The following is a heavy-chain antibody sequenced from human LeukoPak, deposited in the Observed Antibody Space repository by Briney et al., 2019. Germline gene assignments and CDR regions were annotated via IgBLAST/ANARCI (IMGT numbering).Heavy chain of an antibody. CDR2: IKKDGSVK. Sequence: GGSLRLSCVASGFSFSDSWMSWVRPAPGKGLEWVADIKKDGSVKDYVDSVKGRFTISRDNAKSSLYLQMDSLRAEDTAVYYCATYTNWVAGDVWGQGTTVSVSS. CDR1: GFSFSDSW. J-gene: IGHJ6*02. CDR3: ATYTNWVAGDV. V-gene: IGHV3-7*01. D-gene: IGHD7-27*01.